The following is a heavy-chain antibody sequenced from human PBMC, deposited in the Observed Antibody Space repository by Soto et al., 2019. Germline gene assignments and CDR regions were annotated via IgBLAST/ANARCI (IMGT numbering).Heavy chain of an antibody. Sequence: QVQLQQRGAGLLKPSETLSLTCAVYGGSFSGYYWSWIRQPPGKGLEWIGEINHSGSTNYNPSLKSRVTISVDTSKNQFSLKLSSVTAADTAVYYCARGLRRWSRAEYFQHWGQGTLVTVSS. V-gene: IGHV4-34*01. D-gene: IGHD2-15*01. J-gene: IGHJ1*01. CDR2: INHSGST. CDR3: ARGLRRWSRAEYFQH. CDR1: GGSFSGYY.